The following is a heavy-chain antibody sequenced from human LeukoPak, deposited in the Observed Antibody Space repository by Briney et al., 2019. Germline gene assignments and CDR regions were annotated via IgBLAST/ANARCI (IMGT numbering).Heavy chain of an antibody. V-gene: IGHV4-59*01. Sequence: SETLSLTCTVSGGSISSYYWSWIRQPPGKGLEWIGYIYYSGSTNYNPSLKSRVTISVDTSKNQFSLKLSSVTAADTAVYYCASSVGWYSYYFDYWGQGTLVTVSS. CDR2: IYYSGST. CDR1: GGSISSYY. D-gene: IGHD6-19*01. J-gene: IGHJ4*02. CDR3: ASSVGWYSYYFDY.